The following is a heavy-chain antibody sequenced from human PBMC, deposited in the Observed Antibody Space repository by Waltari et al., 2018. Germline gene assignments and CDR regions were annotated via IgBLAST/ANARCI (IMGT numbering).Heavy chain of an antibody. CDR1: GFTFSSYS. CDR2: ISSSSSTI. Sequence: EVQLVESGGGLVQPGGSLRLSCAASGFTFSSYSMNWVRQAPGKGLEWVSYISSSSSTIYYADSVKGRFTISRDNAKNSLYLQRNSLRAEDTAVYYCARDLLGGPPADAFDIWGQGTMVTVSS. J-gene: IGHJ3*02. D-gene: IGHD3-3*02. CDR3: ARDLLGGPPADAFDI. V-gene: IGHV3-48*01.